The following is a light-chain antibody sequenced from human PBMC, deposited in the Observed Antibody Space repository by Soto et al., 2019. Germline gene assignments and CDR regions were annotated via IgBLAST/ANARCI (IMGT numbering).Light chain of an antibody. CDR3: IQGLKTVT. J-gene: IGKJ5*01. CDR2: LGS. CDR1: QSLLHSNGYNY. Sequence: DIVMTQSPLSLPVTPGEPASISCRSSQSLLHSNGYNYLEWYLQKPGQSPQLLIYLGSNRASGVPGRFSGRGLGTDFSLKIRRGEGEDVWVFYCIQGLKTVTFGQGARLEIK. V-gene: IGKV2-28*01.